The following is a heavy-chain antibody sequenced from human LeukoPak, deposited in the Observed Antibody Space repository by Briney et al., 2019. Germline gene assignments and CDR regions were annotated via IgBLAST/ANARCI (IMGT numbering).Heavy chain of an antibody. CDR1: GYRFTSYW. CDR2: IDPSDSYT. D-gene: IGHD2-21*01. CDR3: ARHIAATPEYFQH. Sequence: GESLKISCKGSGYRFTSYWITWVRQMPGKGLEWMGRIDPSDSYTNYSPSFQGHVTISADKSISTAYLQWSSLKASDTAMYYCARHIAATPEYFQHWGQGTLVTVSS. J-gene: IGHJ1*01. V-gene: IGHV5-10-1*01.